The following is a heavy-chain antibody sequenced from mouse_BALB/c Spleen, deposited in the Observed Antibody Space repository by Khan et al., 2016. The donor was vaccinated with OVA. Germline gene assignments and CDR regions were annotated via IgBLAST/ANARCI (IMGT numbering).Heavy chain of an antibody. J-gene: IGHJ2*01. CDR1: GYSFTNYW. CDR3: TRSYDSYYFDY. V-gene: IGHV1-5*01. CDR2: IYPGNSDT. Sequence: VQLKESGTVLARPGASVKMSCKASGYSFTNYWMHWVKQRPGQVLEWIGAIYPGNSDTRYNQKFKGKAKLTAVTSASTAYMELSSLTNEDSAVYYCTRSYDSYYFDYWGQGTTLTVSS. D-gene: IGHD2-4*01.